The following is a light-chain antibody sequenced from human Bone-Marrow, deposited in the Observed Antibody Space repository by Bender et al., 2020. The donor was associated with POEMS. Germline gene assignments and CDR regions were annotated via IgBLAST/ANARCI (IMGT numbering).Light chain of an antibody. J-gene: IGLJ2*01. CDR1: GSDVGGYNY. Sequence: QSALTQPASVSGSPGQSITISCTGTGSDVGGYNYVAWYQQHPGKGPKLLIFDVSDRPSGVSNRFSGSKSGNTASLTISGLQAEDEADYYCCSYAGSGMIFGGGTKLTVL. CDR2: DVS. V-gene: IGLV2-14*03. CDR3: CSYAGSGMI.